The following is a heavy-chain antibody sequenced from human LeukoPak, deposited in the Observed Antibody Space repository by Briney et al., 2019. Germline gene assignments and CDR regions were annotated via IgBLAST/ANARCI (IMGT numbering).Heavy chain of an antibody. V-gene: IGHV1-2*06. CDR1: GYTFTGYY. CDR3: ARGPLNWFDP. Sequence: ASVKVSCKASGYTFTGYYMHWVRQAPGQGLEWMGRINPNSGGTNYAQKFQGRATMTRDASISPAYMELSRLRSDDTAVYYCARGPLNWFDPWGQGTLVTVSS. CDR2: INPNSGGT. J-gene: IGHJ5*02.